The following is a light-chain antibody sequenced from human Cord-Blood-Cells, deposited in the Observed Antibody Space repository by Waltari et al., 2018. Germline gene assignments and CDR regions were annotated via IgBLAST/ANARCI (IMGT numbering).Light chain of an antibody. V-gene: IGLV2-18*02. Sequence: QSALTQPPSVSGSPGQSVTISCTGPSSHVGSYHRVSWYQQPPGTAPKLMIYEVSNRPSGVPDRFSGSKSGNTASLTISGLQAEDEADYYCSSYTSSSTFVVFGGGTKLTVL. CDR1: SSHVGSYHR. CDR3: SSYTSSSTFVV. J-gene: IGLJ2*01. CDR2: EVS.